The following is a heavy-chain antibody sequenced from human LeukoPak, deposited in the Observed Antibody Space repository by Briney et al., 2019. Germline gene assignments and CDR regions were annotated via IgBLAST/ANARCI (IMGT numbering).Heavy chain of an antibody. CDR1: GFTFSSYE. CDR3: ARPDGDYYYGSGSYFHY. V-gene: IGHV3-48*03. Sequence: GGSVRLSCAGSGFTFSSYEMNWVRQAPGKGLEWVSYISSSGTTIYYADSVKGRFTISRDNAKNSLYLQMNSLRAEDTAVYYCARPDGDYYYGSGSYFHYWGQGTLVTVSS. J-gene: IGHJ4*02. D-gene: IGHD3-10*01. CDR2: ISSSGTTI.